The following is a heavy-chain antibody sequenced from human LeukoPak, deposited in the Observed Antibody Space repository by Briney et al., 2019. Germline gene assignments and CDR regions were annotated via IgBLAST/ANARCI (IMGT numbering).Heavy chain of an antibody. D-gene: IGHD6-6*01. V-gene: IGHV4-39*01. CDR1: GGSISSSSYY. J-gene: IGHJ5*02. Sequence: SETLSLTCTVSGGSISSSSYYWGWIRQPPGKGLEWIGSIYYGGSTYYNPSLKSRVTISVDTSKNQFSLKLSSVTAADTAVYYCARHVGPIAARPPGWFDPWGQGTLVTVSS. CDR3: ARHVGPIAARPPGWFDP. CDR2: IYYGGST.